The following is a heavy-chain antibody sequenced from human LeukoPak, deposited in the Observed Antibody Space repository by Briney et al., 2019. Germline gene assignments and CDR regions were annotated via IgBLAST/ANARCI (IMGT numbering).Heavy chain of an antibody. Sequence: GASLRLSCAASGFTFSNYAMSWVRQAPGKGLEWVSAVSGRDDSTYYADSVKGRFTISRDNSKNTLYLQMNSLRAEDTAAYYCAKWGDYDILTGYYDSDYWGQGTLVTVSS. J-gene: IGHJ4*02. CDR3: AKWGDYDILTGYYDSDY. V-gene: IGHV3-23*01. CDR1: GFTFSNYA. CDR2: VSGRDDST. D-gene: IGHD3-9*01.